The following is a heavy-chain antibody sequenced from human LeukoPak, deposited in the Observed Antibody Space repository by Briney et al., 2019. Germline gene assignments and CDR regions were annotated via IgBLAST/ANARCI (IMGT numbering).Heavy chain of an antibody. Sequence: PGGSLRLSCAASGFTITTYAMGWVRQAPGKGLEWVSVISDRGDSTHYANSVKGRFTISRDNSKNTLYLQMNSLRAEDTAVYYCAKVFFPVKAYCGGDCYPASFDYWGQGTLVTVSS. V-gene: IGHV3-23*01. CDR2: ISDRGDST. J-gene: IGHJ4*02. CDR1: GFTITTYA. D-gene: IGHD2-21*02. CDR3: AKVFFPVKAYCGGDCYPASFDY.